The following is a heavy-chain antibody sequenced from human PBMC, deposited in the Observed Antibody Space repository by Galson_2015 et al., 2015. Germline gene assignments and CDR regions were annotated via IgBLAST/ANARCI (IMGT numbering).Heavy chain of an antibody. CDR1: GFTFSASV. Sequence: SLRLSCAASGFTFSASVIHWVRQASGKGLEWVGRIQTKSDNYATSYGASVNGRFTISRDDSGNTAYLQMSSLKTEDTAMYFCTRWMDGESFPFDYWGQGALVTVSS. CDR3: TRWMDGESFPFDY. D-gene: IGHD4-17*01. CDR2: IQTKSDNYAT. J-gene: IGHJ4*02. V-gene: IGHV3-73*01.